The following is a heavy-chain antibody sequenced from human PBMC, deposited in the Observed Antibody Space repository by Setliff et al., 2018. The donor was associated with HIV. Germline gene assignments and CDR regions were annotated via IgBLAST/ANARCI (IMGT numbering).Heavy chain of an antibody. CDR3: ARLRPGWYFDL. J-gene: IGHJ2*01. CDR2: IYYSGST. CDR1: GGSISSYY. Sequence: SETLSLTCTVSGGSISSYYWSWIRQPPGKGLEWIGYIYYSGSTNYNPSLKSRVTISVDTSKNQFSLKLSSVTAADTAVYYCARLRPGWYFDLWGRGTLVTVSS. V-gene: IGHV4-59*08.